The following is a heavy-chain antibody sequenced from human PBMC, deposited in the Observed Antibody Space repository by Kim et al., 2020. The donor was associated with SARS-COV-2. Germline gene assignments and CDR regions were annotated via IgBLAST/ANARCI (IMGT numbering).Heavy chain of an antibody. J-gene: IGHJ5*02. CDR1: GYTFTGYY. Sequence: ASVKVSCKDSGYTFTGYYMHWVRQAPGQGLEWMGWINPNSGGTNYAQKFQGRVTMTRDTSISTAYMELSRLRSDDTAVYYCARAPPYYYGSGSSWFDPWGQGTLVTVSS. CDR2: INPNSGGT. V-gene: IGHV1-2*02. D-gene: IGHD3-10*01. CDR3: ARAPPYYYGSGSSWFDP.